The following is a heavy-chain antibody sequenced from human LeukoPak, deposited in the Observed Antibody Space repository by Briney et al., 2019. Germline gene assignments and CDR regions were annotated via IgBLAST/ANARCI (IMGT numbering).Heavy chain of an antibody. J-gene: IGHJ6*02. CDR1: GGSFSGYY. CDR3: ARAGLLWFGESWMDV. CDR2: INHSGST. Sequence: SETLSLTCAVYGGSFSGYYWSWIRKPPGKGLEWIGEINHSGSTNYNPSLKSRVTISVDTSKNQFSLKLSSVTAADTAVYYCARAGLLWFGESWMDVWGQGTTVTVSS. D-gene: IGHD3-10*01. V-gene: IGHV4-34*01.